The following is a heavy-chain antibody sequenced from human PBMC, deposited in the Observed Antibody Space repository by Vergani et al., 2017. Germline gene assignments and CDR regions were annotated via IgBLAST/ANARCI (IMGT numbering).Heavy chain of an antibody. D-gene: IGHD3-10*01. Sequence: QVQLQESGPGLVKPSETLSLICTVSGGSISRYYWSWVPQRSGKGLEWIGCIYYSGSTNYNPSLKSRVTISVDTSKNQFSLKLSSVTAADTAVYYCTRDSGGYAIDYWGQGTLVTVSS. CDR3: TRDSGGYAIDY. V-gene: IGHV4-59*01. CDR1: GGSISRYY. J-gene: IGHJ4*02. CDR2: IYYSGST.